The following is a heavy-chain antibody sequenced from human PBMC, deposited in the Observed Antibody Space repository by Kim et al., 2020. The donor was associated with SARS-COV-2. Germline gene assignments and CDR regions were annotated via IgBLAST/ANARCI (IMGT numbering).Heavy chain of an antibody. CDR1: GYTFTGYY. CDR2: INPNSGGT. V-gene: IGHV1-2*02. D-gene: IGHD5-12*01. CDR3: ARDVGLATIHDY. J-gene: IGHJ4*02. Sequence: ASVKVSCKASGYTFTGYYMHWVRQAPGQGLEWMGWINPNSGGTNYAQKFQGRVTMTRDTSISTAYMELSRLRSDDTAVYYCARDVGLATIHDYWGQGTLVTVSS.